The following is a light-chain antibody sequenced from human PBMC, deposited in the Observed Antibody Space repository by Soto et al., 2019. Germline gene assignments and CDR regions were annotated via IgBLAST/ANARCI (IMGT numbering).Light chain of an antibody. CDR1: SSDVGGYNY. J-gene: IGLJ1*01. CDR3: SSYTSSNTLV. CDR2: DVN. V-gene: IGLV2-14*03. Sequence: QSALTQPASVSGSPGQSITISCTGTSSDVGGYNYVSWYQQYPGKAPKVMIYDVNNRPSGVSNRFSGSKSGNTASLTISGLQPDDEADYYCSSYTSSNTLVFGTGTRSPS.